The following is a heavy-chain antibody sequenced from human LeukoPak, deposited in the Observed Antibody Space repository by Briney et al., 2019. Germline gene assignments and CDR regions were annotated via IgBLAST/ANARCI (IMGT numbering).Heavy chain of an antibody. CDR2: IIPIFGTA. CDR1: GGTFSSYA. V-gene: IGHV1-69*06. Sequence: SVKVSCKASGGTFSSYAISWVRQAPGQGLEWMGRIIPIFGTANYAQKFQGRVTITADKSTSTAYMELSSLRSEDTAVYYCARAGSGDYYYYGMDVWGQGTTVTVSS. D-gene: IGHD3-10*01. J-gene: IGHJ6*02. CDR3: ARAGSGDYYYYGMDV.